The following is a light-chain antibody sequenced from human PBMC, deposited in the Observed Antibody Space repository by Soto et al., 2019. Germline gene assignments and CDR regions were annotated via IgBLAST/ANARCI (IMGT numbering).Light chain of an antibody. CDR3: QQYGSSPFT. CDR2: GAS. CDR1: QSVSSIY. V-gene: IGKV3-20*01. J-gene: IGKJ3*01. Sequence: EIVLTQSPGTLSLSPGARATLSCRASQSVSSIYLAWYQQKPGQAPRLLIYGASSMATAIPDRFSGSGSGTDFTLTISRLEPEDFAVYYCQQYGSSPFTFGPGTKVDIK.